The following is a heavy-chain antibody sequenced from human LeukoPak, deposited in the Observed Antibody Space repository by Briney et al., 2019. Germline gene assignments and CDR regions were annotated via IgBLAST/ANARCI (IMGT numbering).Heavy chain of an antibody. Sequence: SETLSLTCTVSGGSIGSSTYYWGWIRQPPGKGLEWIGSIYYSGSTYYNPSLKSRVTISVDTSRNQFSLNLTSVTAADTAVYYCARSTTIKGWFDPWGQGTLVTVSS. V-gene: IGHV4-39*01. CDR2: IYYSGST. CDR1: GGSIGSSTYY. D-gene: IGHD4-11*01. J-gene: IGHJ5*02. CDR3: ARSTTIKGWFDP.